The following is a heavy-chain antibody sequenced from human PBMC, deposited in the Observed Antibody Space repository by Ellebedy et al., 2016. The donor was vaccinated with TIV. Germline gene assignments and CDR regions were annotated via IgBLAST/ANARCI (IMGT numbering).Heavy chain of an antibody. CDR3: AREPITTGDFDY. Sequence: ASVKVSXXASGYIFSNFGINWVRQAPGQGLEWMGWISCNNGDTNYAQKFQGRVTVTTDTSTSTVYMELRNLRSDDTAVYYCAREPITTGDFDYWGQGTLVTVSS. D-gene: IGHD7-27*01. V-gene: IGHV1-18*04. J-gene: IGHJ4*02. CDR2: ISCNNGDT. CDR1: GYIFSNFG.